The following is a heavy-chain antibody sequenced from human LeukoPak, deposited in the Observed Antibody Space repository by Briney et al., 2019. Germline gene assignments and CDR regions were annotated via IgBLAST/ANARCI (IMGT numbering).Heavy chain of an antibody. J-gene: IGHJ4*02. CDR1: GFTFSSYG. D-gene: IGHD3-22*01. CDR3: ASADYYDSSGYRDY. Sequence: TGGSLRLSCAASGFTFSSYGMHWVRQAPGQGLEWMGIINPSGGSTSYAQKFQGRVTMTRDTSTSTVYMELSSLRSEDTAVYYCASADYYDSSGYRDYWGQGTLVTVSS. CDR2: INPSGGST. V-gene: IGHV1-46*01.